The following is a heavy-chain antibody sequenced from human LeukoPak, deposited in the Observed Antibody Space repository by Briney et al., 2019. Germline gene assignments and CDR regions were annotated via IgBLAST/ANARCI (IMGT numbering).Heavy chain of an antibody. CDR2: ISSSGSTI. CDR3: ARASRGYSYGYGDY. D-gene: IGHD5-18*01. V-gene: IGHV3-48*03. Sequence: HPGGSLRLSCAASGFTFSSYEMNWVRQAPGKGLEWVSYISSSGSTIYHADSVKGRFTISRDNAKNSLYLQMNCLRAEDTAVYYCARASRGYSYGYGDYWGQGTLVTVSS. J-gene: IGHJ4*02. CDR1: GFTFSSYE.